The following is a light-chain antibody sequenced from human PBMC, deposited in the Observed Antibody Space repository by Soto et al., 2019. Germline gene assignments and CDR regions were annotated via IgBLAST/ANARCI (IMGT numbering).Light chain of an antibody. CDR1: SSDVGSYNL. Sequence: QSALTQPASVSGSPGQSITISCTGTSSDVGSYNLVSWYQQHPGKAPKLMIYEGNERPSGVSNRFSGSKSGNTASLTISGLKAEDETDYYCCSYAGSSPWVFCGRTKLTVL. CDR3: CSYAGSSPWV. CDR2: EGN. V-gene: IGLV2-23*01. J-gene: IGLJ3*02.